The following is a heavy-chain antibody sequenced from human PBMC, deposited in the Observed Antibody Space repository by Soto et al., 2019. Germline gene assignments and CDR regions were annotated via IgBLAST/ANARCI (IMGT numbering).Heavy chain of an antibody. J-gene: IGHJ4*02. V-gene: IGHV1-18*01. Sequence: QVHLVQSGAEVKESGASVKVSCKASGDTFTNFGITWVRQAPGQGLEWVGWISAYEGDTRNAQKFQDRVLLTTETSTDPAYIELRSLPSDDAAGYFCARAWGGEESYCTSPSCLPEQWGQGTLVTVSS. CDR1: GDTFTNFG. D-gene: IGHD2-2*01. CDR3: ARAWGGEESYCTSPSCLPEQ. CDR2: ISAYEGDT.